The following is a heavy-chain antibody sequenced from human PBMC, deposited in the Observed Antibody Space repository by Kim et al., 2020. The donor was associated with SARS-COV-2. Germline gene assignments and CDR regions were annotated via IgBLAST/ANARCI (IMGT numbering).Heavy chain of an antibody. CDR3: ARIYSSYFYLDV. Sequence: YNPSLKRRVTMSAEPSKNEVSLRLSSVTAADTAVYYCARIYSSYFYLDVWGKGTSVTVSS. D-gene: IGHD2-15*01. V-gene: IGHV4-39*01. J-gene: IGHJ6*03.